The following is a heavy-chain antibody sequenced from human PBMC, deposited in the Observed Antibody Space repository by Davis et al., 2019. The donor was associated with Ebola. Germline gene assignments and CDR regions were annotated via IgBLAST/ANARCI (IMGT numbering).Heavy chain of an antibody. CDR2: IGSDT. CDR3: ARDMVRGVILYYYGMDV. J-gene: IGHJ6*02. CDR1: GFTFSTYN. D-gene: IGHD3-10*01. V-gene: IGHV3-48*01. Sequence: PGGSLRLSCAASGFTFSTYNMDWVRQAPGKGLEWVANIGSDTHYADSVKGRFTISRDNAKNSLYLQMNSLRAEDTAVYYCARDMVRGVILYYYGMDVWGQGTTVTVSS.